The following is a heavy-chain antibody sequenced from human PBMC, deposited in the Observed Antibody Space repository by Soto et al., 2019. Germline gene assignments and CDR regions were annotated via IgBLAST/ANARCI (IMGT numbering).Heavy chain of an antibody. CDR2: ISCYNGKT. CDR3: ARDAPPPELRFLEWHNYDYNGMDV. Sequence: QVQVVQSGDEVKETGASVRVSCKTSGYSFTAYGISWVRQAPGQGLEWMGWISCYNGKTKYAQKVQGRVTMITDTSTRKAYMEVRSLRTDDTAIYYCARDAPPPELRFLEWHNYDYNGMDVCGQGTTVTVSS. CDR1: GYSFTAYG. J-gene: IGHJ6*02. V-gene: IGHV1-18*01. D-gene: IGHD3-3*01.